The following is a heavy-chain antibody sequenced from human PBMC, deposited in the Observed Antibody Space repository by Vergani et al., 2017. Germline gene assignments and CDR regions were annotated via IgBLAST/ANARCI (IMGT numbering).Heavy chain of an antibody. V-gene: IGHV3-7*01. D-gene: IGHD3-22*01. CDR3: VRDEYYYDSSGYYYI. J-gene: IGHJ4*02. CDR2: IKQDGSEQ. CDR1: GFTFSSYW. Sequence: EVQLVESGGGLVQPGGSLRLSCAASGFTFSSYWMSWVRQPPGKGLEWVANIKQDGSEQYYVDAVKGRFIISRDNAKNSLYLQMNSLRAEDTAVYYCVRDEYYYDSSGYYYIWGQGTLVTVSS.